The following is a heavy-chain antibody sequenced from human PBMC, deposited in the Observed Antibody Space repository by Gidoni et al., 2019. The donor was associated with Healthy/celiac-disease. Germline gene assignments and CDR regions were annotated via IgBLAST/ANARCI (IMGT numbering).Heavy chain of an antibody. CDR1: GFSLSNARMG. Sequence: QVTLKESGPVLVKPTETLTLTCPVSGFSLSNARMGVSWIRQPPGKALEWLAHIFSNDEKSYSTSLKSRLTISKDTSKSQVVLTMTNMVPVDTATYYCARIPVGYGSGGYYYYYYMDVWGKGTTVTVSS. J-gene: IGHJ6*03. V-gene: IGHV2-26*01. D-gene: IGHD3-10*01. CDR3: ARIPVGYGSGGYYYYYYMDV. CDR2: IFSNDEK.